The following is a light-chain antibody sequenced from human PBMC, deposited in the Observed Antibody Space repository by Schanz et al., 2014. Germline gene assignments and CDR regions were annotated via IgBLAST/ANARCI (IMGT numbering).Light chain of an antibody. J-gene: IGKJ1*01. CDR1: QGISKY. V-gene: IGKV1-27*01. Sequence: DIQMTQSPSSLSASVGDRVTITCRASQGISKYLAWYQHKPGKVPKIMIYAASTLQSGVPSRFSGSGSGTDFTLTISSLQPEDVATYYCQKYNGAPWTFGQGTKVEIK. CDR3: QKYNGAPWT. CDR2: AAS.